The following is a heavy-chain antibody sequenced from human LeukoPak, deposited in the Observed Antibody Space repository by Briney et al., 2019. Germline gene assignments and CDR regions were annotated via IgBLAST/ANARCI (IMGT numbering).Heavy chain of an antibody. Sequence: GSLRLSCAASGFTFSSRCMHWVLQVPGKGLEWVSRINVDGSVTAYADSVEGRFTISRDNAKNTLFLQMNSLRAEDTAIYYCARDLHWGASDSWGQGTLVTVSS. D-gene: IGHD1-26*01. CDR1: GFTFSSRC. J-gene: IGHJ4*02. CDR3: ARDLHWGASDS. V-gene: IGHV3-74*01. CDR2: INVDGSVT.